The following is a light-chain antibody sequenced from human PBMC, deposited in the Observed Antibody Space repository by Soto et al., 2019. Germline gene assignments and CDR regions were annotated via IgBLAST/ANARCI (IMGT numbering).Light chain of an antibody. V-gene: IGKV3-15*01. CDR3: QQYNKWPPWT. Sequence: EIVMTQSPDTLSVSPGERATLACRASQSVSSNLAWYQQKPGQAPRLLIYGASTRATGIPARFSGSGSGTEFTLTISSLQSEDFAVYYCQQYNKWPPWTVGQGTKVEIK. CDR1: QSVSSN. J-gene: IGKJ1*01. CDR2: GAS.